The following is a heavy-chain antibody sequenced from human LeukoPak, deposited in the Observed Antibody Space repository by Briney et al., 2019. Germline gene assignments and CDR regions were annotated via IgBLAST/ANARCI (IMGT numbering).Heavy chain of an antibody. CDR1: GFTFSSYG. V-gene: IGHV3-30*18. CDR2: ISYDGSNK. Sequence: PGRSLRLSCAASGFTFSSYGMHWVRQAPGKGLEWVAVISYDGSNKYYADSVKGRFTISRDNSKNTLYLQMNSLRAEDTAVYYCAKDSSGWCEDFDYWGQGTLVTVSS. J-gene: IGHJ4*02. D-gene: IGHD6-19*01. CDR3: AKDSSGWCEDFDY.